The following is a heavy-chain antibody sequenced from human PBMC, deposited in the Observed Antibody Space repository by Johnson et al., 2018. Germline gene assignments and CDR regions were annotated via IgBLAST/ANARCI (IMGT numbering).Heavy chain of an antibody. CDR2: IKEDATEK. V-gene: IGHV3-7*01. Sequence: VQLVQSGGGSVQPGGSLRLACSTSGFTFSNYYMSWVRQAPGKGLEWVANIKEDATEKNYVDSVKGRFTISRDNAKKSFYLQMSSLRVEGTAVDYCVVGMMDFEHWGQGSLVTVSS. CDR1: GFTFSNYY. CDR3: VVGMMDFEH. J-gene: IGHJ1*01. D-gene: IGHD1-26*01.